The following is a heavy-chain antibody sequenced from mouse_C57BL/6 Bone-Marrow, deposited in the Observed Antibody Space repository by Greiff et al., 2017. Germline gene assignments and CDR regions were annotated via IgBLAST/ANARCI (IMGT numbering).Heavy chain of an antibody. Sequence: QVQLQQPGAELVRPGSSVKLSCKASGYTFTSYWMDWVKQRPGQGLEWIGNIYPSDSETHYNQKFKDKATLTVDKSSSTAYMQRSSLTSEDSAVYYCARDGYYGWFAYWGQGTLVTVSA. D-gene: IGHD2-3*01. CDR3: ARDGYYGWFAY. V-gene: IGHV1-61*01. J-gene: IGHJ3*01. CDR2: IYPSDSET. CDR1: GYTFTSYW.